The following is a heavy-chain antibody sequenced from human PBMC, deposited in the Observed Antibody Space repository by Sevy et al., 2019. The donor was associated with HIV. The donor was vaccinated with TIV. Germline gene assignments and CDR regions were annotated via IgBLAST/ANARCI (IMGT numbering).Heavy chain of an antibody. Sequence: SETLSLTCSLSGGSISSTNYYWGWIRQPPGKGREWIGSIYYSGSTYYNPSLKSRVTISVDTSKSHFSLKLSAVTAADTAVYYCAGGVGAGTPAAWGQGTLVTVSS. CDR3: AGGVGAGTPAA. CDR2: IYYSGST. D-gene: IGHD2-15*01. CDR1: GGSISSTNYY. V-gene: IGHV4-39*02. J-gene: IGHJ5*02.